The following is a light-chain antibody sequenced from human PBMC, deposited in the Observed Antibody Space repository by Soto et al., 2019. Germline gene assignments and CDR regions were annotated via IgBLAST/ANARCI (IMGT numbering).Light chain of an antibody. V-gene: IGKV1-12*01. J-gene: IGKJ5*01. Sequence: DIQLTQSPSSVSASVGVTVIITCRPRPQTTSWVAWYQQIPGAAPKLLTYAASSLQRGASSRFTGSGSGTDFTLTITSLQPEEFATYYWQKAYSLPVTFGQGTRLQIK. CDR3: QKAYSLPVT. CDR2: AAS. CDR1: PQTTSW.